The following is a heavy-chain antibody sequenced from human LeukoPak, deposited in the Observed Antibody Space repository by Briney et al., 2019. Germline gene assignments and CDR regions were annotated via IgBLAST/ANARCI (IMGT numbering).Heavy chain of an antibody. V-gene: IGHV3-7*01. CDR1: GFTFSSSW. CDR2: IKEDGSEK. J-gene: IGHJ5*02. Sequence: GGSLRLSCAASGFTFSSSWMGWVRQAPGKGLEWVANIKEDGSEKYYVDSVKGRFTISRDNAKNSLYLQMNTLRAEDTAVYYCARDRGYCSSTTYFCYGWFDHWGQGTLVTVSS. CDR3: ARDRGYCSSTTYFCYGWFDH. D-gene: IGHD2-2*03.